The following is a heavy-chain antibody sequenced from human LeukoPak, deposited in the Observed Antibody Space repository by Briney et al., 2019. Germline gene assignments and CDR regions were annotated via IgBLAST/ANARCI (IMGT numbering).Heavy chain of an antibody. D-gene: IGHD3-3*01. CDR1: GGSFSGYY. CDR2: INHSGST. CDR3: ARDRQNKDFWSGGDY. V-gene: IGHV4-34*01. Sequence: PSETLSLTCAVYGGSFSGYYWSWIRQPPGKGLEWIGEINHSGSTNYNPSLKSRVTISVDTSKNQFSLRVSSVTAEDTAVYYCARDRQNKDFWSGGDYWGQGTLVTVSS. J-gene: IGHJ4*02.